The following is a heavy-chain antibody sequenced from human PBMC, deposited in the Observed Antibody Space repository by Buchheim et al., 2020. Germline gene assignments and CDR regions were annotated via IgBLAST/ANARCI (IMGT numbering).Heavy chain of an antibody. Sequence: QGQLVQSGSELKTPGASVKVSCKASGYSFTESALNWIRQAPGQGLEWMGWINTYTGDPTYAQGFTGRLVFSLDTSVNTAYLQINNLRAEDTAVYYCAKDFQDRMDVWGQGTT. CDR1: GYSFTESA. V-gene: IGHV7-4-1*02. D-gene: IGHD3-22*01. CDR2: INTYTGDP. J-gene: IGHJ6*02. CDR3: AKDFQDRMDV.